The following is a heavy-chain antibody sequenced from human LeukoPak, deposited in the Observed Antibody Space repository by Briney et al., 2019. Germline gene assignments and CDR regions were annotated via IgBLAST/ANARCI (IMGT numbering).Heavy chain of an antibody. D-gene: IGHD2-21*01. CDR1: GDSISTYH. Sequence: SETVSLTCSVSGDSISTYHWNWIRKPPGKGLECIAYIQSTGNSKYNATLRSRVTKFVNTSKNHAALIQSSVTAADTGVYYCARDKRHSDGRYFDHWGQGALVTVSS. J-gene: IGHJ4*02. CDR3: ARDKRHSDGRYFDH. V-gene: IGHV4-59*01. CDR2: IQSTGNS.